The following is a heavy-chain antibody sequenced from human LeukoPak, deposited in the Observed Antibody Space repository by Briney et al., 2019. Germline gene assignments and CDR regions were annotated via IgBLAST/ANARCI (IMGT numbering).Heavy chain of an antibody. V-gene: IGHV1-18*01. J-gene: IGHJ4*02. CDR3: ARGCSSTSCYAGSGDY. D-gene: IGHD2-2*01. CDR2: ISAYNGNT. CDR1: GYTFTSYG. Sequence: ASVKVSCKASGYTFTSYGISWARQAPGQGLEWMGWISAYNGNTNYAQKLQGRVTMTTDTSTSTAYMELRSLRSDDTAVYYCARGCSSTSCYAGSGDYWGQGTLVTVSS.